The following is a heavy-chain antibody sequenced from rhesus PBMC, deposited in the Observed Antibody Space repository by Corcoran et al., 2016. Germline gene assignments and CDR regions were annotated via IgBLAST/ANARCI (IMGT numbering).Heavy chain of an antibody. V-gene: IGHV4-106*01. CDR2: IYGSGGGT. J-gene: IGHJ2*01. D-gene: IGHD6S26*01. CDR3: ASDGQRLVRRGWYFDL. Sequence: QVQLQESGPGLVKPSETLSLTCAVSGGSISDDYYWSWIRQPPGKGLEWIRYIYGSGGGTNYNPSLKNRLTISLDTSTNQFSLTLSSVTAADTAVYYCASDGQRLVRRGWYFDLWGPGTPITISS. CDR1: GGSISDDYY.